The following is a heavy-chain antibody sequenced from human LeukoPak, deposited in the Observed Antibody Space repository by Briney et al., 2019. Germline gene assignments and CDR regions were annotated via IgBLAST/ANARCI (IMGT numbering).Heavy chain of an antibody. J-gene: IGHJ4*02. CDR3: ARTKTFDY. CDR1: GGTFSSYA. V-gene: IGHV1-46*01. Sequence: GASVKVSCKASGGTFSSYAISWVRQAPGQGLEWMGIINPSGGSTSYAQKFQGRVTMTRDTSTSTVYMELSSLRSEDTAMYYCARTKTFDYWGQGTLVTVSS. CDR2: INPSGGST.